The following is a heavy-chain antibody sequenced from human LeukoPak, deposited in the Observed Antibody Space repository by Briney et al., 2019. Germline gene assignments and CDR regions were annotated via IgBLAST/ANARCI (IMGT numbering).Heavy chain of an antibody. CDR3: ARGRGRYCSSTSCRNWFDP. V-gene: IGHV4-34*01. Sequence: SETLSLTCAVYGGSFSGYYWSWIRQPPGKGLEWIGEINHSGSTNYNPSPKSRVTISVDTSKNQFSLKLSSVTAADTAVYYCARGRGRYCSSTSCRNWFDPWGQGTLVTVSS. CDR1: GGSFSGYY. D-gene: IGHD2-2*01. CDR2: INHSGST. J-gene: IGHJ5*02.